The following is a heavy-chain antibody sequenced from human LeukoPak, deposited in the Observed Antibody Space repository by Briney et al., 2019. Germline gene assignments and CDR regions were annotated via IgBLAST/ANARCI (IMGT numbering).Heavy chain of an antibody. CDR2: IIPIFGTA. V-gene: IGHV1-69*05. D-gene: IGHD2-2*02. CDR1: GGTFSSYA. J-gene: IGHJ4*02. Sequence: SVKVSCKASGGTFSSYAISWVRQAPGQGLEWMGGIIPIFGTANYARKFQGRVTITTDESTSTAYMELSSLRSEDTAVYYCAREGAAIGFSEYYFDYWGQGTLVTVSS. CDR3: AREGAAIGFSEYYFDY.